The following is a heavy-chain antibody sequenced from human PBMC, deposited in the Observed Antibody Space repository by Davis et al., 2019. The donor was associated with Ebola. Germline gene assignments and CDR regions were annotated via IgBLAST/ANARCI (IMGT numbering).Heavy chain of an antibody. J-gene: IGHJ6*03. CDR2: IYSGGST. V-gene: IGHV3-53*01. D-gene: IGHD1-14*01. CDR3: ARAELYYYYYMDV. Sequence: PGGSLRLSCVPSGLIVSSTYMSWVRQAPGKGLEWVSVIYSGGSTYYADSVKGRFTISRDNSKNTLYLQMNSLRAGDTAVYYCARAELYYYYYMDVWGKGTTVTVSS. CDR1: GLIVSSTY.